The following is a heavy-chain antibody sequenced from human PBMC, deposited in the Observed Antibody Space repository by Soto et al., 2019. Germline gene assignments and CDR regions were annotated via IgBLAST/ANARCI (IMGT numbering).Heavy chain of an antibody. D-gene: IGHD6-13*01. Sequence: SVRVSCKASGGTFSSYAISWVRQAPRQGLEWMGGIIPIFGTANYAQKFQGRVTITADESTSTAYMELSSLRSEDTAVYYCARAAYSSPWSFDYWGQGTLVTVSS. V-gene: IGHV1-69*13. CDR1: GGTFSSYA. J-gene: IGHJ4*02. CDR2: IIPIFGTA. CDR3: ARAAYSSPWSFDY.